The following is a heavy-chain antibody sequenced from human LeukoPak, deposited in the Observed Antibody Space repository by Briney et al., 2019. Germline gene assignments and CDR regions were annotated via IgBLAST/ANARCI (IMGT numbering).Heavy chain of an antibody. D-gene: IGHD3-10*01. V-gene: IGHV3-21*01. CDR3: ARMEVRGVND. J-gene: IGHJ4*02. Sequence: GPALRNHCSDSGFTFSSDSMNWGRQAKGKGLEWVSSISSSSSYIYYADSVKGRFTISRDNAKNSLYLQMNSLRAEDTAVYYCARMEVRGVNDWGQGTLVAVSS. CDR1: GFTFSSDS. CDR2: ISSSSSYI.